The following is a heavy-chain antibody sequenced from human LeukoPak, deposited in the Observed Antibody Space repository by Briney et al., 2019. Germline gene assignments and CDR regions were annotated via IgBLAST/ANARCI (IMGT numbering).Heavy chain of an antibody. CDR1: GGSISGYY. J-gene: IGHJ3*02. Sequence: SETLSPTCTVSGGSISGYYWSWIRQPPGKGLEWIGYIFYSGSTKYNPSLKSRVTISVDTSKNQFSLKLSSVTAADTAVYYCARGGRSAFDIWGPGTKVIVSS. CDR2: IFYSGST. CDR3: ARGGRSAFDI. V-gene: IGHV4-59*01.